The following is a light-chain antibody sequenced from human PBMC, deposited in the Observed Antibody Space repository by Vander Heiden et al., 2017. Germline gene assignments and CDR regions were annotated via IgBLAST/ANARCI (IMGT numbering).Light chain of an antibody. V-gene: IGKV4-1*01. CDR1: QSVLYSSNNKNY. J-gene: IGKJ1*01. CDR3: QQYYSTPPT. CDR2: WAT. Sequence: DIVLTQSPDSLAVSLGERATINCKSSQSVLYSSNNKNYLAWYQQKPGQTPKMFIYWATTRESGVTDRFSGSGSGTDFTLTISSLQAEDVAVYYCQQYYSTPPTFGQGTKVEIK.